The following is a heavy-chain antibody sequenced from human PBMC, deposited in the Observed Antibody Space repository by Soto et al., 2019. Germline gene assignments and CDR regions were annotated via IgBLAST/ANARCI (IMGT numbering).Heavy chain of an antibody. D-gene: IGHD3-10*01. CDR2: ISYDGSNK. CDR3: AKLADGSGSGHTHDY. Sequence: PGGAPRISLATPGFTLNNYCMHWVPPAPGKGLEWVAVISYDGSNKYYADSVKGRFTISRDNSKNTLYLQMNSLRAEDTAVYYCAKLADGSGSGHTHDYWGQGTLVTVSS. CDR1: GFTLNNYC. V-gene: IGHV3-30*18. J-gene: IGHJ4*02.